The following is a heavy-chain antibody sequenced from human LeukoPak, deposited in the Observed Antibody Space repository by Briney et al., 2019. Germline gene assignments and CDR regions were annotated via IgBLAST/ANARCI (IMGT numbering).Heavy chain of an antibody. CDR2: INPNSGGT. Sequence: ASVKVSCKASGYTFTGYYMHWVRQAPGQGLEWMGRINPNSGGTNYAQKFQGRVTMTRDTSISTAYMELSRLRSDDTAVYYYARYGPHITIFGVVNGWFDPWGQGTLVTVSS. CDR3: ARYGPHITIFGVVNGWFDP. J-gene: IGHJ5*02. V-gene: IGHV1-2*06. CDR1: GYTFTGYY. D-gene: IGHD3-3*01.